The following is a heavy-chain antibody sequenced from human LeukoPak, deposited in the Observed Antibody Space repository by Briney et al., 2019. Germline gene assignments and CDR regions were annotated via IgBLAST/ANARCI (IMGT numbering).Heavy chain of an antibody. D-gene: IGHD3-3*01. Sequence: PGGSLRLSCAASGFTFSSYWMSWVRQAPGKGLEWVANIKQDGSEKYYVDSVKGRFTISRDNSKHTLYLQMDSLRAEDTAVYFCAKDHLEYLYYYYFMDVWDKGTTVTVSS. CDR1: GFTFSSYW. CDR2: IKQDGSEK. V-gene: IGHV3-7*01. J-gene: IGHJ6*03. CDR3: AKDHLEYLYYYYFMDV.